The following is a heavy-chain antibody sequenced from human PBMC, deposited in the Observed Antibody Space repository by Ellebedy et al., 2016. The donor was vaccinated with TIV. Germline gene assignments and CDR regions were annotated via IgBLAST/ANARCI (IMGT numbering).Heavy chain of an antibody. D-gene: IGHD1-1*01. V-gene: IGHV1-2*02. CDR2: LNPSTGGT. CDR3: ARDPPRTGDSYFDL. CDR1: GYTFTAYH. J-gene: IGHJ2*01. Sequence: ASVKVSCKTSGYTFTAYHIHWVRQAPGQGLEWVGTLNPSTGGTSYAQKFQGRVTMTRDTSISTAYMDLSRLRSDDTAVYYCARDPPRTGDSYFDLWGRGTLVTVSS.